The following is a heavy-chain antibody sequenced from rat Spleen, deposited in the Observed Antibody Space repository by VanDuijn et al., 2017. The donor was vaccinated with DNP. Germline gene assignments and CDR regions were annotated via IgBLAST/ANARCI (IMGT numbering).Heavy chain of an antibody. J-gene: IGHJ2*01. CDR1: GYSITRSYR. Sequence: EVQLQESGPGLVKPSQSLSLTCSVTGYSITRSYRWNWIRKFPGNKLEWIGYINTAGSTNYNPSLKSRISITRDTSRNQFFLQLNSITAEDTATYFCARFGPDLDYWGQGVMVTVSS. D-gene: IGHD3-1*01. CDR3: ARFGPDLDY. V-gene: IGHV3-3*01. CDR2: INTAGST.